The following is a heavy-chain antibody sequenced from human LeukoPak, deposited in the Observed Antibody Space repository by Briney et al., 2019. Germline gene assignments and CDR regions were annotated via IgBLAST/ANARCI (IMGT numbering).Heavy chain of an antibody. CDR1: GASIGSYF. J-gene: IGHJ5*01. Sequence: PSETLSLTCTVSGASIGSYFWSWIRQPPGKGLEWIGYIYYGGGTKYSPSFESRITISVDTSKNRISLNLTSVTASDTAIYYCARERGDYDSDNWFDSWGQGTLVTVSS. D-gene: IGHD4-17*01. V-gene: IGHV4-59*01. CDR3: ARERGDYDSDNWFDS. CDR2: IYYGGGT.